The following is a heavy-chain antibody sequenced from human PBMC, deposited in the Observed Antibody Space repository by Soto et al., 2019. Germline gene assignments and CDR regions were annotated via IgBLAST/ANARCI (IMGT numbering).Heavy chain of an antibody. J-gene: IGHJ6*02. Sequence: ASVKVSCKASGYTFTDYHMHWVRQAPGQGLEWMGRINCDTGGTNYGQGFQGRVTMTRDTSISEVYMELSRLKSDDTAVYYCARERYSGGWYGMDVWGQGTTVTVSS. D-gene: IGHD6-25*01. CDR3: ARERYSGGWYGMDV. V-gene: IGHV1-2*02. CDR2: INCDTGGT. CDR1: GYTFTDYH.